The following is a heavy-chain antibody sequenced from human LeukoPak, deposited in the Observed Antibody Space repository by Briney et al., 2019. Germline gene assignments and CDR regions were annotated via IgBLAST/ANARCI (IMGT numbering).Heavy chain of an antibody. V-gene: IGHV1-8*01. Sequence: ASVKVSCKASGYTFTSYDINWVPQATGQGLEWMGWMNPNSGNTGYAQKFQGRVTMIRNTCISTAYMELSSLRSEDTAVYYCARAPPWFGTGYQYYYMDVWGKGTTVTISS. D-gene: IGHD3-10*01. CDR2: MNPNSGNT. CDR1: GYTFTSYD. CDR3: ARAPPWFGTGYQYYYMDV. J-gene: IGHJ6*03.